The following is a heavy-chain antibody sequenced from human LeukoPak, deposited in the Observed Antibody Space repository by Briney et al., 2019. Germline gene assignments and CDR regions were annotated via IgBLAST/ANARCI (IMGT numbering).Heavy chain of an antibody. V-gene: IGHV3-48*04. J-gene: IGHJ4*02. CDR3: ARDRGGSYSAIDY. CDR1: GFTFSSYS. Sequence: PGGSLRLSCAASGFTFSSYSLNWVRQAPGKGLEWVSFISSSNITIYYADSVKGRFTISRDNTEKSLYLQMNSLRAEDTAVYYCARDRGGSYSAIDYWGQGTLVTVSS. D-gene: IGHD2-15*01. CDR2: ISSSNITI.